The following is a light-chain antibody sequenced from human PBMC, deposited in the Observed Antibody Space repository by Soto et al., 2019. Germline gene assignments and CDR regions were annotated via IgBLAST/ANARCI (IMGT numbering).Light chain of an antibody. Sequence: EIVLTQSPGTLSLSPGERATLSCRASQSVSSTYLAWYQQKPGQAPRLLIYGASSRAIGIPDRFSGSGSGTDFTLTISRLEPEDFAVYYCQQYGSSPLFAFGPGTKVEI. J-gene: IGKJ3*01. CDR3: QQYGSSPLFA. V-gene: IGKV3-20*01. CDR1: QSVSSTY. CDR2: GAS.